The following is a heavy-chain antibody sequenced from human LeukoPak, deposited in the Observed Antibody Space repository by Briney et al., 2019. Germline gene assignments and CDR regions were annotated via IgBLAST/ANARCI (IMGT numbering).Heavy chain of an antibody. CDR1: GFTFSSYW. CDR3: ARDPAYGDYDY. CDR2: IYSGGST. J-gene: IGHJ4*02. Sequence: GGSLRLSCAASGFTFSSYWMSWVRQAPGKGLEWVSVIYSGGSTYYADSVKGRFTISRDNSKNTLYLQVNSLRAEDTAVYYCARDPAYGDYDYWGQGTLVTVSS. V-gene: IGHV3-66*01. D-gene: IGHD4-17*01.